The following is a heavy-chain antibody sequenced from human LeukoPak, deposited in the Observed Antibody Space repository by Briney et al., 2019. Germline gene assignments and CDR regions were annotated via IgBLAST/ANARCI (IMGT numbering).Heavy chain of an antibody. J-gene: IGHJ3*02. CDR2: INPNSGGT. D-gene: IGHD1-26*01. CDR1: GYTFTSYD. Sequence: ASVKVSCKASGYTFTSYDINWVRQATGQGLEWMGWINPNSGGTNYAQKFQGRVTMTRDTSISTAYMELSRLRSDDTAVYYCARGASGTLYNAFDIWGQGTMVTVSS. CDR3: ARGASGTLYNAFDI. V-gene: IGHV1-2*02.